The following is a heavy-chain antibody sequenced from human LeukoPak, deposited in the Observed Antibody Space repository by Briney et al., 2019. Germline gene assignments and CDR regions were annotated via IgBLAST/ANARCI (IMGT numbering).Heavy chain of an antibody. CDR1: GFTFSNYG. D-gene: IGHD6-19*01. CDR2: ISSSSTYI. J-gene: IGHJ6*03. CDR3: AKSSGWNYYYYYMDV. Sequence: GGSLRLSCAASGFTFSNYGMNWVRQAPGKGLEWVSSISSSSTYIYYADSVKGRFTISRDNAKNSLYLQMNSLRAEDTAVCYCAKSSGWNYYYYYMDVWGKGTTVIASS. V-gene: IGHV3-21*01.